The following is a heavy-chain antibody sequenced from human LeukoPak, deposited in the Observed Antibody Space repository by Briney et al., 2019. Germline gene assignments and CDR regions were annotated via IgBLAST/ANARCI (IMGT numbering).Heavy chain of an antibody. CDR3: ARPQLGYCSSTSCSSYYYFDY. Sequence: GESLQISCKGSGYSFTSYWIGWVRQLPGKGLEWMGIIYPGDSDTRYSPSFQGQVTISADKSISTAYLQWSSLKASDTAMYYCARPQLGYCSSTSCSSYYYFDYWGQGTLVTVSS. CDR2: IYPGDSDT. J-gene: IGHJ4*02. D-gene: IGHD2-2*01. V-gene: IGHV5-51*01. CDR1: GYSFTSYW.